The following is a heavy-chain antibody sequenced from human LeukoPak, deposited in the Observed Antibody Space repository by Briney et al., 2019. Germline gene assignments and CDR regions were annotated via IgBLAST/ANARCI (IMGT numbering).Heavy chain of an antibody. CDR3: ARDLGSLVSREKQFDY. D-gene: IGHD3-16*01. CDR2: IHYSGST. CDR1: GGSISSGGYY. J-gene: IGHJ4*02. Sequence: HPSETLSLTCTVSGGSISSGGYYWNWIRQHPGKGREWIGNIHYSGSTYYSPSLKSRVSISVDTSKNQFSLKLGSVTAADTAVYYCARDLGSLVSREKQFDYWGQRTLVTVSS. V-gene: IGHV4-31*03.